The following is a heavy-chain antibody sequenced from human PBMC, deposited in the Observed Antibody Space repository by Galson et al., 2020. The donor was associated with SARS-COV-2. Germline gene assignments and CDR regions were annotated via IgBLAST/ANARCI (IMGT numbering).Heavy chain of an antibody. CDR3: ARGPDFGGVIVILDY. J-gene: IGHJ4*02. V-gene: IGHV1-2*02. CDR2: INPNSGGT. Sequence: ASVKVSCKASGYTFTGYYMHWVRQAPGQGLEWMGWINPNSGGTNYAQKFQGRVTMTRDTSISTAYMELSRLRSDETAVYYCARGPDFGGVIVILDYWGQGTLVTVSS. CDR1: GYTFTGYY. D-gene: IGHD3-16*02.